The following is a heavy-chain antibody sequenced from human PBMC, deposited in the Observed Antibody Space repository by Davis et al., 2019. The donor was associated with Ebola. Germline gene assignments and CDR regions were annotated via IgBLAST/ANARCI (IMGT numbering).Heavy chain of an antibody. CDR2: IYYRGTT. D-gene: IGHD2-21*01. Sequence: SEPLSSTCTVSGGSINNYFWSWNRQPPGKGSEWIGSIYYRGTTYYTPSLKRRVTISVDTSKNQFSLKLSSVTAADTAVYYCARWPPLRVWYYGMDVWGQGTTVTVSS. CDR1: GGSINNYF. CDR3: ARWPPLRVWYYGMDV. V-gene: IGHV4-59*12. J-gene: IGHJ6*02.